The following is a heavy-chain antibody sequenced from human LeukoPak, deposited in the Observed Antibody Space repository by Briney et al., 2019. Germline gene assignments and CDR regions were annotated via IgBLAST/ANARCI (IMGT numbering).Heavy chain of an antibody. Sequence: QAGGSLRLTCAASGITFSSYAMSWVRQAPGKGLEWVSTISGSGGNTYYADSVKGRFTISRDNSKNTLYLQMNSLRAEDTAVYYCAKDPSRGSWYFDYWGQGTLVTVSS. J-gene: IGHJ4*02. CDR2: ISGSGGNT. CDR3: AKDPSRGSWYFDY. CDR1: GITFSSYA. D-gene: IGHD6-13*01. V-gene: IGHV3-23*01.